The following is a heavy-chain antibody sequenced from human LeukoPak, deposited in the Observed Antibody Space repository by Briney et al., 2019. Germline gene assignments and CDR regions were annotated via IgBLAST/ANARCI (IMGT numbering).Heavy chain of an antibody. Sequence: SETLSLTCAVSGGSISSGGYSRSWIRQPPGKGLEWIGYIYHSGSTYYNPSLKSRVTISVDRSKNQFSLKLSSVTAADTAVYYCARSAVTTYSSGWYYFDYWGQGTLVTVSS. CDR1: GGSISSGGYS. CDR3: ARSAVTTYSSGWYYFDY. J-gene: IGHJ4*02. D-gene: IGHD6-19*01. V-gene: IGHV4-30-2*01. CDR2: IYHSGST.